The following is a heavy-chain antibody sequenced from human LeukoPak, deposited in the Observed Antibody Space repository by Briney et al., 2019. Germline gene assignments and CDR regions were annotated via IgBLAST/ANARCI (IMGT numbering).Heavy chain of an antibody. V-gene: IGHV3-21*01. CDR2: ISSSSSYI. J-gene: IGHJ4*02. Sequence: PGGSLRLSCAASGFTFSSYSMNWVRQAPGKGLEWVSSISSSSSYIYYADSVKGRFTISRDNAKNSLYLQMSSLRAEDTAVYYCARAFIVGATMWLDYWGQGTLVTVSS. CDR1: GFTFSSYS. D-gene: IGHD1-26*01. CDR3: ARAFIVGATMWLDY.